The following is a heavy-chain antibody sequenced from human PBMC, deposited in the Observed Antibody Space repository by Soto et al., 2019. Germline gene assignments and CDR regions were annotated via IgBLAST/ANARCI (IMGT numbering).Heavy chain of an antibody. V-gene: IGHV4-59*01. D-gene: IGHD6-13*01. CDR1: VDSMSLYY. CDR2: IYYDGST. CDR3: ARHYSSAWYKVDS. J-gene: IGHJ4*02. Sequence: SETLSLTCTVSVDSMSLYYWSWFRQPPGKGLEWIGYIYYDGSTNYNPSLKSRVTISVDTSKNQFSLKLNSLTAADTAVYFCARHYSSAWYKVDSWGQGTLVTVSS.